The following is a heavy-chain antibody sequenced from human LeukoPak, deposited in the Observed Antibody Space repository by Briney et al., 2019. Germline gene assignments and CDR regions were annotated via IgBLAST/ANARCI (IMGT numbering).Heavy chain of an antibody. V-gene: IGHV3-21*04. J-gene: IGHJ4*02. D-gene: IGHD6-6*01. CDR3: AREKDSSSLGNSFDY. CDR2: ISSSSSYI. Sequence: GGSPRLSCAASGFTFSSYSMNWVRQAPGKGLEWVSSISSSSSYIYYADSVKGRFTISRDNAKNSLYLQMNSLRAEDTALYYCAREKDSSSLGNSFDYWGQGTLVTVSS. CDR1: GFTFSSYS.